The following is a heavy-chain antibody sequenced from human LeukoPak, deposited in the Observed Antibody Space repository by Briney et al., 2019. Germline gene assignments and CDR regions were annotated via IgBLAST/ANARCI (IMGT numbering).Heavy chain of an antibody. D-gene: IGHD3-16*01. CDR1: GFTFSSYS. CDR2: ISSSSSYI. V-gene: IGHV3-21*01. CDR3: ARGTRGTSLFIDY. Sequence: GGSLRLSCAASGFTFSSYSMNWVRQAPGKGLEWVPSISSSSSYIYYADSVKGRFTISRDNSKNTLYLQMNSLRAEDTAVYYCARGTRGTSLFIDYWGQGTLVTVSS. J-gene: IGHJ4*02.